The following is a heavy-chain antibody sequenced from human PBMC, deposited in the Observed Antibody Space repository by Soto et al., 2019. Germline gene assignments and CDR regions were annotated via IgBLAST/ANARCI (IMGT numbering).Heavy chain of an antibody. CDR2: ISGSGGST. CDR3: AQDHWIGSWYGGAFDI. Sequence: GESLKISCAASGFTFSSYAMSWVRQAPGKGLEWVSAISGSGGSTYYADSVKGRFTISRDNSKNTLYLQMNSLRAEDTAVYYCAQDHWIGSWYGGAFDIWGQGTMVTVSS. J-gene: IGHJ3*02. D-gene: IGHD6-13*01. CDR1: GFTFSSYA. V-gene: IGHV3-23*01.